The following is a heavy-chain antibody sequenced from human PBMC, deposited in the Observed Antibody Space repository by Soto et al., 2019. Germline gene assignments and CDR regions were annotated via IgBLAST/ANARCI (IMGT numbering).Heavy chain of an antibody. CDR3: ARDRGPNTPDY. CDR1: GFTFSNYW. Sequence: EVLVVESGGGLVQPGGSLRLSCAVSGFTFSNYWMTWVRQAPGKGLEWVAYMNQDGSQIYYVDSLRGRFTISRDNAKNSLYLQMNSLRVDDTAVYYCARDRGPNTPDYWGQGTLVTVSS. J-gene: IGHJ4*02. CDR2: MNQDGSQI. V-gene: IGHV3-7*01. D-gene: IGHD2-2*02.